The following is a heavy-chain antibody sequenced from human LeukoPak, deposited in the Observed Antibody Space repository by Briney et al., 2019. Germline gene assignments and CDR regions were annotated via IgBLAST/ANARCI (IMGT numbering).Heavy chain of an antibody. CDR1: GGSISSYY. V-gene: IGHV4-4*07. Sequence: PSETLSPTCTVSGGSISSYYWSWIRQPAGKGLEWIGRIYTSGSTNYNPSLKSRVTMSVDTSKNQFSLKLSSVTAADTAVYYCARALGGSRFGELRYFDYWGQGNLVTVSA. J-gene: IGHJ4*02. D-gene: IGHD3-10*01. CDR3: ARALGGSRFGELRYFDY. CDR2: IYTSGST.